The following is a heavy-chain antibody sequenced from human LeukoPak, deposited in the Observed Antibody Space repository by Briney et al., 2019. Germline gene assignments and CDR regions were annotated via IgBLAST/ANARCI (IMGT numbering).Heavy chain of an antibody. V-gene: IGHV1-69*05. Sequence: SVKVSCKASGGTFSSYAISWVRQAPGQGLEWMGRIIPIFGTANYAQKFQGRVTITTDESTSTAYMELSSLRSEDTVVYYCARGGVYGSGPFDYWGQGTLVTVSS. CDR1: GGTFSSYA. D-gene: IGHD3-10*01. CDR2: IIPIFGTA. J-gene: IGHJ4*02. CDR3: ARGGVYGSGPFDY.